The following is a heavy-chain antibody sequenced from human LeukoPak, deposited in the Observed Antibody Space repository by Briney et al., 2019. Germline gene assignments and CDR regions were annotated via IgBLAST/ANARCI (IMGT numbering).Heavy chain of an antibody. CDR1: GFTFDDYA. V-gene: IGHV3-9*01. CDR2: ISWNSGSI. D-gene: IGHD3-22*01. Sequence: GRSLRLSCAASGFTFDDYAMHWVRQAPGKGLEWVSGISWNSGSIGYADSVKGRFTISRDNAKNSLYLQMNSLRADDTALYYCAKDTNLGYYYDSSGYFPGAFDIWGQGTMVTVSS. J-gene: IGHJ3*02. CDR3: AKDTNLGYYYDSSGYFPGAFDI.